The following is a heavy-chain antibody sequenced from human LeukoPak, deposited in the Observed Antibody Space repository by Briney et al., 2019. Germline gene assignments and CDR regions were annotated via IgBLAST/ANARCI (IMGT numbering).Heavy chain of an antibody. CDR3: ARDRGRRYYDSSGYQPFDY. CDR2: IIPILGIA. V-gene: IGHV1-69*04. Sequence: SVKVSCKASGGTFSSYTISWVRQAPGQGLEWMGRIIPILGIANYAQKFQGRVTITADKSTSTAYMALSSLRSEDTAVYYCARDRGRRYYDSSGYQPFDYWGQGTLVTVSS. CDR1: GGTFSSYT. D-gene: IGHD3-22*01. J-gene: IGHJ4*02.